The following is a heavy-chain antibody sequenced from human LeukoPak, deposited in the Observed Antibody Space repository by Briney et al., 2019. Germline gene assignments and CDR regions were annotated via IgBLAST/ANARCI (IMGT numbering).Heavy chain of an antibody. CDR1: GFTFSSYT. CDR3: ARGSGYDFYY. Sequence: GGSLRLSCAASGFTFSSYTMNWVRQAPGKGLEWVSSISSSSSYIFYADSLKGRFTISRDNAKNSLYLQMNSLRAEDTALYYCARGSGYDFYYWGQGTLVTVSS. CDR2: ISSSSSYI. D-gene: IGHD5-12*01. J-gene: IGHJ4*02. V-gene: IGHV3-21*01.